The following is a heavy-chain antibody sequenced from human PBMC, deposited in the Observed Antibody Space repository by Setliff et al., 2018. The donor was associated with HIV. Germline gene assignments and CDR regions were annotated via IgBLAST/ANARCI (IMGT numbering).Heavy chain of an antibody. J-gene: IGHJ5*02. Sequence: SETLSLTCTVSGGSISGYFWSWIRQPPGKRLEWIGYIYSSGNTDYNPSLKTRATISLDTSRKQFSLRLSSVTATDTAVYYCARYTSKVDWFDPWGQGTLVTVSS. CDR2: IYSSGNT. CDR1: GGSISGYF. D-gene: IGHD2-2*02. V-gene: IGHV4-4*09. CDR3: ARYTSKVDWFDP.